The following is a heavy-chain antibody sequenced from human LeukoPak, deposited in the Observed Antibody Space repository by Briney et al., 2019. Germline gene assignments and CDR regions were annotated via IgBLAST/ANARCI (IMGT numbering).Heavy chain of an antibody. CDR1: GFNFGNLW. Sequence: PGGSLRLSCAASGFNFGNLWMHWVRQAPGKGLEWVANINQDGSEKYYVGSEKGRFTISRDNAKNSLYLQMNSLRVDDTAVYYCAQLGEGYWGQGTLVTVSS. CDR3: AQLGEGY. D-gene: IGHD1-1*01. CDR2: INQDGSEK. V-gene: IGHV3-7*03. J-gene: IGHJ4*02.